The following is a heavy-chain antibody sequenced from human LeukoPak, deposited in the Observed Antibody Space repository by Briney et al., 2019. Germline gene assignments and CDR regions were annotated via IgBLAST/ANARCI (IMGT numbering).Heavy chain of an antibody. CDR2: INPSGGST. D-gene: IGHD5-18*01. V-gene: IGHV1-46*01. Sequence: GASVKVSCKASGYTFTSYYMHWVRQAPGQGLEWMGIINPSGGSTSYAQNLQGRVTITRDTSASTAYMELSSLRSEDTAVYFCARVDTAMVGYFDYWGQGTLVTVSS. CDR3: ARVDTAMVGYFDY. CDR1: GYTFTSYY. J-gene: IGHJ4*02.